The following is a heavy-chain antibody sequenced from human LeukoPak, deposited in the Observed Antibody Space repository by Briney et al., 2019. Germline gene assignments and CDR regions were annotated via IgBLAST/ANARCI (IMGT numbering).Heavy chain of an antibody. J-gene: IGHJ4*02. D-gene: IGHD2-8*01. V-gene: IGHV3-30*18. CDR2: VSYDGTNE. CDR3: AKDWANGDYIDH. Sequence: GGSLRLSCAASGFTFSDYGMHRVRQAPGKGLEWVAVVSYDGTNEKYADPVKGRFTISRDNSKNTLSLQMNSLRADDTAVYYCAKDWANGDYIDHWGQGTLVTVSS. CDR1: GFTFSDYG.